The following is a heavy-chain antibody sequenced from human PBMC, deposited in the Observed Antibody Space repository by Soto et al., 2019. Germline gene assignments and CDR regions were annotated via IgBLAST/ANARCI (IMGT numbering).Heavy chain of an antibody. CDR1: GFTFSSYT. CDR3: AKAWGIDY. V-gene: IGHV3-23*01. CDR2: ISGSGSST. Sequence: EVQLLESGGGLVEPGGSRRLSCAASGFTFSSYTMSWVRQAPGKGLEWVSTISGSGSSTYSADSVKGRFTISRDNSKNNLYLQMNRLRVEDTAIYYCAKAWGIDYWGQGTLVTVSS. D-gene: IGHD7-27*01. J-gene: IGHJ4*02.